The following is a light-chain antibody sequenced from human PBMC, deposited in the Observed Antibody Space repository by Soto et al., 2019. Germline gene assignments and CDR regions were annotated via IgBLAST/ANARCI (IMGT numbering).Light chain of an antibody. CDR2: WAS. J-gene: IGKJ1*01. V-gene: IGKV4-1*01. Sequence: DIVMTQSPDSLAVSLGERATINCKSSQSVLYSSNNKNYLAWYQQKPGQPPKLLIYWASTRVSGVPDRFSGSGSGTDFPLTISSLQAEDVAVYYCQQYFRPWTFGQGTKVEIK. CDR3: QQYFRPWT. CDR1: QSVLYSSNNKNY.